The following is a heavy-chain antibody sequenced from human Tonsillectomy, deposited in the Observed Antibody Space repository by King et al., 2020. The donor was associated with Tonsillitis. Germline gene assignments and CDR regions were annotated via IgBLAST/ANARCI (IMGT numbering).Heavy chain of an antibody. J-gene: IGHJ4*02. CDR1: GGSITSGGYY. D-gene: IGHD4-23*01. CDR2: IFYSGST. V-gene: IGHV4-31*03. Sequence: VQLQESGPGLVKPSQTLSLTCTVSGGSITSGGYYWSWIRQHPGKGLECIGYIFYSGSTYYNPSLKSRVTISVDTSKNQFSLKLSSVTAADTAVYYCARVDYGGTKFAYWGQGTLVTVSS. CDR3: ARVDYGGTKFAY.